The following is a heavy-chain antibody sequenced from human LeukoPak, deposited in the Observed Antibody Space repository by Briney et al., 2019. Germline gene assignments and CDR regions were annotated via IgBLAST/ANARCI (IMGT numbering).Heavy chain of an antibody. CDR3: ARHTIFGVVTLYYFDN. Sequence: SQTLSLTCTVSGGSISSGDYYWSWIRQPPGKGLEWIGYIYYSGSTYYNPSLKSRVTISVDTSKNQFSLKLSSVTAADTAVYYCARHTIFGVVTLYYFDNWGQGTLVTVSS. D-gene: IGHD3-3*01. CDR2: IYYSGST. V-gene: IGHV4-30-4*08. CDR1: GGSISSGDYY. J-gene: IGHJ4*02.